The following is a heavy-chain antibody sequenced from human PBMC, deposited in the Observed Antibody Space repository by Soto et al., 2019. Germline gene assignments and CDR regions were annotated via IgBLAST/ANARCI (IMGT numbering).Heavy chain of an antibody. V-gene: IGHV3-33*01. CDR1: GFIFGSYG. Sequence: QVQLVESGGGVVQPGRSLRLSCAASGFIFGSYGMRWVRQAPGKGLEWVAVIWYDGSNKYYADSVKGRFTISRDNSKNTLYLQMNGLRAEDTAVYYCAREGSERTGAFDIWGQGTMVTVSS. D-gene: IGHD6-25*01. CDR3: AREGSERTGAFDI. CDR2: IWYDGSNK. J-gene: IGHJ3*02.